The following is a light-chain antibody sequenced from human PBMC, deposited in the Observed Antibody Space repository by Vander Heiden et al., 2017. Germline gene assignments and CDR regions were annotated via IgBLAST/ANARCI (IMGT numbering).Light chain of an antibody. CDR3: WAGDEDNWV. J-gene: IGLJ3*02. CDR1: VLGDQD. CDR2: EDS. Sequence: SYELPQLPSLSVSPGQTARTTCPGHVLGDQDADWYQQKPGQDPELEIYEDSERYPAIPERFSGSTSGNTTTMTIIRGLTEDEDDYDCWAGDEDNWVFGGGTKLTVL. V-gene: IGLV3-22*01.